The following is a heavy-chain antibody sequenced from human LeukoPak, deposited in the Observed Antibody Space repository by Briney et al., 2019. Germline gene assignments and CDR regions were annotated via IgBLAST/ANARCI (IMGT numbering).Heavy chain of an antibody. CDR2: INPNSGGT. CDR1: AHTLSDYY. V-gene: IGHV1-2*02. J-gene: IGHJ1*01. D-gene: IGHD6-13*01. Sequence: ASVTVSCKASAHTLSDYYMHWVRQAPGQGLEWMGWINPNSGGTNYAQKFQGRVTMTRDTSISTAYMELSRLRSDDTAVYYCARGYPLSTTAAGTYFQHWGQGTLVTVSS. CDR3: ARGYPLSTTAAGTYFQH.